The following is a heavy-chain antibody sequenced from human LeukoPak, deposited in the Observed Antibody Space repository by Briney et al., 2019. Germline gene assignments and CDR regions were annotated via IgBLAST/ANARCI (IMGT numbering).Heavy chain of an antibody. CDR1: GGSISSYY. V-gene: IGHV4-4*09. Sequence: SETLSLTCTVSGGSISSYYWSWIRQPPGKGLEWIGYIYTSGSTNYNPSLESRVAISLDTSKNQFSLKLSSVTAADTAIYYCARHSLGSSWYLVAYWGQGTLVTVSS. CDR3: ARHSLGSSWYLVAY. D-gene: IGHD6-13*01. J-gene: IGHJ4*02. CDR2: IYTSGST.